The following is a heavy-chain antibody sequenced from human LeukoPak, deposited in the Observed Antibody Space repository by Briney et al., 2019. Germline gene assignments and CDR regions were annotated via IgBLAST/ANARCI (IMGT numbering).Heavy chain of an antibody. CDR2: ISYDGSNK. J-gene: IGHJ3*02. V-gene: IGHV3-30*03. CDR1: GGTFSSYG. Sequence: SCKASGGTFSSYGMHWVRQAPGKGLEWVAVISYDGSNKYYADSVKGRFTISRDNSKNTLYLQMNSLRAEDTAVYYCSSSGQGAFDIWGQGTMVTVSS. D-gene: IGHD5-12*01. CDR3: SSSGQGAFDI.